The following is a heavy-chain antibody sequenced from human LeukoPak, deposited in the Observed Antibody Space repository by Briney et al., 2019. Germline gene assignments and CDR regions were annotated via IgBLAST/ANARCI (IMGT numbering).Heavy chain of an antibody. CDR1: GGSFSGYY. V-gene: IGHV4-34*01. CDR2: INHSGST. J-gene: IGHJ4*02. CDR3: ARVMLAARPKWAFGY. Sequence: KPSETLSLTCAVYGGSFSGYYWSWIRQPPGKGLEWIGEINHSGSTNYNPSLKSRVTISVDTSKNQFSLKLSSVTAADTAVYYCARVMLAARPKWAFGYWGQGTLVTVSS. D-gene: IGHD6-6*01.